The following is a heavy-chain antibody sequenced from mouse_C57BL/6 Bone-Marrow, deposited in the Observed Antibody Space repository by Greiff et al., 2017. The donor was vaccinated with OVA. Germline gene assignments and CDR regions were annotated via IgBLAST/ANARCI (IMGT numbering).Heavy chain of an antibody. Sequence: EVKLQESGPVLVKPGASVKMSCKASGYTFTDYYMNWVKQSHGKSLEWIGVINPYNGGTSYNQKFKGKATLTVDKSSSTAYMELNSLTSEDSAVYYGARHDGYYESAIDYWGQGTSVTVSS. CDR2: INPYNGGT. D-gene: IGHD2-3*01. CDR1: GYTFTDYY. V-gene: IGHV1-19*01. J-gene: IGHJ4*01. CDR3: ARHDGYYESAIDY.